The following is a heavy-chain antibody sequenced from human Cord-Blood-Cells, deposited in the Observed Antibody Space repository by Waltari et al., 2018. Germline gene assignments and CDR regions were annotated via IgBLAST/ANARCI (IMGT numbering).Heavy chain of an antibody. Sequence: QLQLQESGPGLVKPSATLSLTCTVSGGSISSSSYYWGWIRQPPGKGLEWIGSIYYSGSTYYNPSLKSRVTISVDTSKNQFSLKLSSVTAADTAVYYCARLEYSSYFDYWGQGTLVTVSS. CDR3: ARLEYSSYFDY. V-gene: IGHV4-39*01. CDR2: IYYSGST. CDR1: GGSISSSSYY. D-gene: IGHD6-6*01. J-gene: IGHJ4*02.